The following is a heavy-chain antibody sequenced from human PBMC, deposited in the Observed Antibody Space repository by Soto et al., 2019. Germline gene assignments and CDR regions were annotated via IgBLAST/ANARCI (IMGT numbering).Heavy chain of an antibody. V-gene: IGHV3-21*01. Sequence: GGSLRLSCAASGFTFSSYSMNWVRQAPGKGLEWVSSISSSSSYIYYADSVKGRFTISRDNAKNSLYLQMNSLRAEDTAVYYCASNNDYGDYNPNWFDPWGQGTLVTVSS. CDR3: ASNNDYGDYNPNWFDP. J-gene: IGHJ5*02. CDR1: GFTFSSYS. D-gene: IGHD4-17*01. CDR2: ISSSSSYI.